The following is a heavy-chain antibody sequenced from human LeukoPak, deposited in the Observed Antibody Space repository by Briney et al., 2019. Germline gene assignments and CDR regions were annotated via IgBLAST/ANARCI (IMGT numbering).Heavy chain of an antibody. CDR3: AREGGTIEIGEFDY. D-gene: IGHD3-16*02. V-gene: IGHV3-7*01. CDR2: IKEDGSDK. CDR1: GFTFSRYW. J-gene: IGHJ4*02. Sequence: GGSLRLSCAASGFTFSRYWMTWVRQAPAKGLEWLANIKEDGSDKYYVDSVEGRFTISRDNAKNSLYLQMNSLRAEDTAVYYCAREGGTIEIGEFDYWGRGTLVTVSS.